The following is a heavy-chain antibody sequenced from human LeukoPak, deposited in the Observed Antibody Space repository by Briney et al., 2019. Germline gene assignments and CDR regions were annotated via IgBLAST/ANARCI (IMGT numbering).Heavy chain of an antibody. CDR3: ARWIGGYYFDY. J-gene: IGHJ4*02. CDR1: GGSICSYY. CDR2: IYYSGST. D-gene: IGHD3-16*01. V-gene: IGHV4-59*01. Sequence: SETLSLTCTVSGGSICSYYWSWIRQPPGKGLEWIGYIYYSGSTNYNPSLKSRVTISVDTSKNQFSLKLNSVTAADTAVYYCARWIGGYYFDYWGQGTLVTVSS.